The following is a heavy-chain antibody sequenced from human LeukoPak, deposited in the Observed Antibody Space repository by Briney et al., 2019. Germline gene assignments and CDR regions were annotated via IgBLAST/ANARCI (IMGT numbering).Heavy chain of an antibody. J-gene: IGHJ6*02. Sequence: PAETLSLTWTVSGDSISSYFWSWIRQPPGKGLEWIGYIDDSGSTNYNPSLRSRVTISVDTSKNQFSLKVTSVTAADTAVYYCARGTTVRRSVYYYYYAMDVWGQGTTVTVSS. D-gene: IGHD4-17*01. V-gene: IGHV4-59*08. CDR1: GDSISSYF. CDR3: ARGTTVRRSVYYYYYAMDV. CDR2: IDDSGST.